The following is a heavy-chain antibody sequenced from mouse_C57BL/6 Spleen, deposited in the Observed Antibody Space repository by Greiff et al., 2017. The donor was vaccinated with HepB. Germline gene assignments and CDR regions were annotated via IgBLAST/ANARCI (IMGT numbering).Heavy chain of an antibody. CDR1: GFTFSSYG. CDR2: ISSGGSYT. Sequence: EVMLVESGGDLVKPGGSLKLSCAASGFTFSSYGMSWVRQTPDKRLEWVATISSGGSYTYYPDSVKGRFTISRDNAKNTLYLQMSSLKSEDTAMYYCARLELPNWDSCAYWGQGTLVTVSA. J-gene: IGHJ3*01. CDR3: ARLELPNWDSCAY. D-gene: IGHD4-1*01. V-gene: IGHV5-6*02.